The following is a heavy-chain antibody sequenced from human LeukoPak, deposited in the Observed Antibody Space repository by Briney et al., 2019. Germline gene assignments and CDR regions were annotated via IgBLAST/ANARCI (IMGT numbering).Heavy chain of an antibody. Sequence: PGGSLRLSCAASGFTFSSYVMSWVRPAPGRGLEWVSVLYDSGRSTYYADSVKGGFTISRDNSKNTLLLQMNSQRAEDTALYYCAKKPGTTEDPFDYWGQGTLVTVSS. V-gene: IGHV3-23*01. CDR1: GFTFSSYV. J-gene: IGHJ4*02. D-gene: IGHD1-7*01. CDR2: LYDSGRST. CDR3: AKKPGTTEDPFDY.